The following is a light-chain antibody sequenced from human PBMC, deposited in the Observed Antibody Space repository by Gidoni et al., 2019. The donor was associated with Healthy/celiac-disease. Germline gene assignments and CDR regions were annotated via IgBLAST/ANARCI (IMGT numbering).Light chain of an antibody. V-gene: IGKV1-6*01. CDR2: AAS. J-gene: IGKJ1*01. CDR1: QSIRKD. CDR3: RQDYNYPWT. Sequence: AIQMTQSPSSLSASVGDRVTITCRASQSIRKDLGWYQQKPGKAPKLLIYAASSLQSGVPSRFSGSGSGTDFTLTISSLQPEDFATYYCRQDYNYPWTFGQGTKVEIK.